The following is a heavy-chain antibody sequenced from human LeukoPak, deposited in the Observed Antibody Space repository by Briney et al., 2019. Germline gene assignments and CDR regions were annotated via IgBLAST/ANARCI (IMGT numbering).Heavy chain of an antibody. CDR3: AKELDYGGNSAGYFAS. CDR2: VWSGGDKR. J-gene: IGHJ4*02. D-gene: IGHD4-23*01. V-gene: IGHV3-30*02. Sequence: GGSLRLSCAASGFSFSSFGMHWVRQAPGKGLDWVAIVWSGGDKRYYADSVQGRFTISRDNSKNTLYLQMNSLRVEDTGLYYCAKELDYGGNSAGYFASWGQGILVTVSS. CDR1: GFSFSSFG.